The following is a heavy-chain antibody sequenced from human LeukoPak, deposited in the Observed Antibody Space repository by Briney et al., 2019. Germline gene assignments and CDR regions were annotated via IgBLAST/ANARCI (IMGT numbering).Heavy chain of an antibody. CDR1: GYTFADYH. D-gene: IGHD2-2*01. Sequence: ASVKVSCKASGYTFADYHIHWVRQAPGQGLEWMGWIDPNSGGTNYVQKFQGWVTMTRDKSITTVYMELRRLRSDDTAVYYCARQSCSGTSCYDSDDWFDPWGQGTLVTVSP. CDR2: IDPNSGGT. V-gene: IGHV1-2*04. CDR3: ARQSCSGTSCYDSDDWFDP. J-gene: IGHJ5*02.